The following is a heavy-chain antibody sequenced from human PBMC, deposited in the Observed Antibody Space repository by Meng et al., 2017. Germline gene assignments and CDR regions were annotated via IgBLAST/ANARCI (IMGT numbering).Heavy chain of an antibody. CDR1: GFTFSSYA. Sequence: GESLKISCAASGFTFSSYAMSWVRQAPGKGLEWVSAISGSGGSTYYADSVKGRFTISRDNAKNSLYLQMNSLRAEDTAVYYCARDSERRSGYPNNWFDPWGQGTLVTVSS. CDR3: ARDSERRSGYPNNWFDP. D-gene: IGHD3-22*01. J-gene: IGHJ5*02. CDR2: ISGSGGST. V-gene: IGHV3-23*01.